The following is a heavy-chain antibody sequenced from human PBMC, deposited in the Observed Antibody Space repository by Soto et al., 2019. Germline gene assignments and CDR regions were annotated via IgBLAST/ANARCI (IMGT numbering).Heavy chain of an antibody. CDR3: ARTTVATYYYYYYMDV. Sequence: QVQLVESGGGVVQPGRSLRLSCAASGFTFSSYGMHWVRQAPGKGLEWVAVIWYDGSNKYYADSVKGRFTISRDNSKNNPYQQMISLRAEDTAVEYCARTTVATYYYYYYMDVWGKGTTVTVSS. J-gene: IGHJ6*03. V-gene: IGHV3-33*01. CDR2: IWYDGSNK. CDR1: GFTFSSYG. D-gene: IGHD4-4*01.